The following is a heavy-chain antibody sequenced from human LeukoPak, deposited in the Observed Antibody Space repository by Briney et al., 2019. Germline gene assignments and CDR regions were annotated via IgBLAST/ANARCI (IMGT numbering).Heavy chain of an antibody. D-gene: IGHD1-20*01. J-gene: IGHJ4*02. CDR2: IYYSGST. Sequence: PETLSLTCVVPGGTITGYFWSWLRQPPGKGLEWMGYIYYSGSTSYNPSTKSRVTISVDTSKNQFALKLSSVTAEDTAVYYCAGWYNWNYFDFWGQGTLVTVSS. CDR3: AGWYNWNYFDF. V-gene: IGHV4-59*01. CDR1: GGTITGYF.